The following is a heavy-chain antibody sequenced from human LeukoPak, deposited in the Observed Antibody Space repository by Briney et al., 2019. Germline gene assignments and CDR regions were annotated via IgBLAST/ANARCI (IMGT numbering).Heavy chain of an antibody. V-gene: IGHV4-59*01. Sequence: SETLSLTCTVSGVFMRNYYWSWIRQPPGKGLEWIGYIYYSGSTNYNPSLKSRVTISVDTSKNQFSLKLSSVTAADTAVYYCARQKIYVDTGLVDYFDYWGQGILVTVSS. CDR2: IYYSGST. D-gene: IGHD5-18*01. CDR3: ARQKIYVDTGLVDYFDY. J-gene: IGHJ4*02. CDR1: GVFMRNYY.